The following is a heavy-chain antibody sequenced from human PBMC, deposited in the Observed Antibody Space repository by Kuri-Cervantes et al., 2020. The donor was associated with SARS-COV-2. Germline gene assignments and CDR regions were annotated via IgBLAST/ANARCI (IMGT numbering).Heavy chain of an antibody. V-gene: IGHV4-61*02. CDR1: GGSISSGSYY. J-gene: IGHJ5*02. CDR2: IYTSGST. D-gene: IGHD2-2*01. Sequence: SETLSLTCTVSGGSISSGSYYWSWIRQPAGKGLEWMGRIYTSGSTNYNPSLKSRVTISVDTSKNQFSLKLSSVTAADTAVYYCARAAGPAARTSWFDPWGQGTLVTVSS. CDR3: ARAAGPAARTSWFDP.